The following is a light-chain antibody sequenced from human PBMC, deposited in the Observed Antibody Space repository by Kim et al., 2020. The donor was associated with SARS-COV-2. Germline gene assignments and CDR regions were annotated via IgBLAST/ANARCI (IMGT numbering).Light chain of an antibody. J-gene: IGKJ2*01. Sequence: RATINCKSSQSVLYSSNNKNYLAWYQQKPGQPPKLLIYWASTRESGVPDRFSGSGSGTYFTLTISSLQAEDVAVYYCQQYYSTPYTFGQGTKLEI. V-gene: IGKV4-1*01. CDR2: WAS. CDR3: QQYYSTPYT. CDR1: QSVLYSSNNKNY.